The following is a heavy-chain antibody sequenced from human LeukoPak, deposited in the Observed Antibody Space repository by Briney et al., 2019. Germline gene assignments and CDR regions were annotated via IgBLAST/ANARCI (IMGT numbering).Heavy chain of an antibody. V-gene: IGHV3-48*01. CDR2: ISSSSSTI. J-gene: IGHJ4*02. CDR1: GFTFSSYS. CDR3: ASSSPNFGSGSYYQY. D-gene: IGHD3-10*01. Sequence: PGGSLRLSCAASGFTFSSYSMNWVRQAPGKGLEWVSYISSSSSTIYYADSVKGRFTISRDKSKNTLYLQMNSLRAEDTAMYYCASSSPNFGSGSYYQYWGQGTLVTVSS.